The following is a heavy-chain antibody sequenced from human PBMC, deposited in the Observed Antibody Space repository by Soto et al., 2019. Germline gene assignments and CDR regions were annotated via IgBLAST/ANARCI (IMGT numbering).Heavy chain of an antibody. CDR3: VKQRDVVVVTATRRPPNWFDP. CDR2: ISGSGEST. J-gene: IGHJ5*02. CDR1: GFTFSAYA. V-gene: IGHV3-23*01. D-gene: IGHD2-21*02. Sequence: GGSLRLSCAASGFTFSAYAMSWVRQAPGKGLEWVSGISGSGESTHYTDSVKGRFTISRDKSKNTLYLQMNSLRAEDTAVYYCVKQRDVVVVTATRRPPNWFDPWGQGTMVTVSS.